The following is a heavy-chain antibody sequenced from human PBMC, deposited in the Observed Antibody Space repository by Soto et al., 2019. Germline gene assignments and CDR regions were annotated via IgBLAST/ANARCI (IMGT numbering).Heavy chain of an antibody. D-gene: IGHD2-21*02. J-gene: IGHJ6*02. CDR1: GCSITGSY. Sequence: SGTLSLTCTVFGCSITGSYWSWIRQPPGQGLEWIGYMYNTGSTVYNPPFKSRVTISVDTSKNQFSLKLNSVTVADTAVYYCARDLWGYCGTDCYPLDVWGQGTTVT. V-gene: IGHV4-59*01. CDR2: MYNTGST. CDR3: ARDLWGYCGTDCYPLDV.